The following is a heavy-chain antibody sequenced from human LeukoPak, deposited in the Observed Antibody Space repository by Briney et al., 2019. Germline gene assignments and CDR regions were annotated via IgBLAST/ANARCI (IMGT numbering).Heavy chain of an antibody. J-gene: IGHJ6*02. V-gene: IGHV3-66*04. CDR3: ARRYFGMDV. Sequence: GGSLRLSCAASGFTVSSNYMTWVRQAPGKGLEWVSVIYSGGNTYYADSVKGRFITSRDNSKNTLYLQMNSLRAEDTAVYYCARRYFGMDVWGQGTTVTVSS. CDR2: IYSGGNT. CDR1: GFTVSSNY.